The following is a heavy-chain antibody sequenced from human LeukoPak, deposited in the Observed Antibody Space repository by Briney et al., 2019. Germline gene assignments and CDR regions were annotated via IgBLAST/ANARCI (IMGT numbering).Heavy chain of an antibody. D-gene: IGHD3-10*01. CDR1: GFTVSDNY. Sequence: PGGSLRLSCAASGFTVSDNYMSWVRQAPGKGLEWVGRIKSKTDGGTTDYAAPVKGRFTISRDDSKNTLYLQMNSLKTEDTAVYYCTTVLRALGGYYGSGSSYFDYWGQGTLVTVSS. CDR3: TTVLRALGGYYGSGSSYFDY. V-gene: IGHV3-15*01. J-gene: IGHJ4*02. CDR2: IKSKTDGGTT.